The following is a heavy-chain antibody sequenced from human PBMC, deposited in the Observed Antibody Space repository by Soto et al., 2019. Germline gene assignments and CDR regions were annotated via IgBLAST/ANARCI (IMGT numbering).Heavy chain of an antibody. CDR1: GVTISTYY. Sequence: SETLSLTCAVSGVTISTYYWSWIRQPPGKGLEWIGYNYHSGTTNYNPSLKSRVTISVDTSKNQFSLRLTSVTAADTAIDYCVREAYIGYGHAIDHWGQGILVP. D-gene: IGHD5-12*01. V-gene: IGHV4-59*01. CDR2: NYHSGTT. J-gene: IGHJ4*02. CDR3: VREAYIGYGHAIDH.